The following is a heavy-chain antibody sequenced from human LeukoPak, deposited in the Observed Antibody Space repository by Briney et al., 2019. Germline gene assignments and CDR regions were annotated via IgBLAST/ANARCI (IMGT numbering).Heavy chain of an antibody. D-gene: IGHD5-18*01. V-gene: IGHV4-59*12. CDR1: GGSLTGYY. CDR2: VYYTGRT. CDR3: ARLGGYSFDY. Sequence: SETLSLTCTVSGGSLTGYYWSWIRQPLGKGLEWIAYVYYTGRTLYNPSLESRVTISVDKSKNQFSLKLSSVTAADTAVYYCARLGGYSFDYWGQGTLVTVSS. J-gene: IGHJ4*02.